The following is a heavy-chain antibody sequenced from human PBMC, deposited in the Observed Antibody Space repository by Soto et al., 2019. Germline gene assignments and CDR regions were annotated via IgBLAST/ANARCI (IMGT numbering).Heavy chain of an antibody. J-gene: IGHJ6*02. CDR3: ARDPLDIVVRYGMDV. V-gene: IGHV1-69*01. CDR1: GVTFSSYA. D-gene: IGHD2-2*03. CDR2: IIPIFGTA. Sequence: QVQLVQSGAEVKKPGSSVKVSCKASGVTFSSYAISWVRQAPGQGLEWMGGIIPIFGTANYAQKFQGRVTITADESTSTGYMELSSLRSEDTAVYYCARDPLDIVVRYGMDVWGQGTTVTVSS.